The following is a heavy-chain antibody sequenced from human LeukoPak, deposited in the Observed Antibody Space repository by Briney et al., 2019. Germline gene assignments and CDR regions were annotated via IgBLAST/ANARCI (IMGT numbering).Heavy chain of an antibody. J-gene: IGHJ4*02. D-gene: IGHD2-21*01. V-gene: IGHV3-30*18. CDR1: GFTFSSYG. CDR3: AKDLGFVVVDFYFDY. CDR2: TSYDGSNK. Sequence: GRSLRLSCAASGFTFSSYGMHWVRQAPGKGLEWVAVTSYDGSNKYYADSVKGRFTISRDNSKNTLYLQMNSLRAEDTAVYYCAKDLGFVVVDFYFDYWGQGTLVTVSS.